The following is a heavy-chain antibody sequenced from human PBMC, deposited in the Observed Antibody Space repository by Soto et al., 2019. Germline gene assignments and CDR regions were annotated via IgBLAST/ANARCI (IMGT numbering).Heavy chain of an antibody. J-gene: IGHJ5*02. CDR2: IYYSGST. CDR1: GGSISSNNW. Sequence: PSETLSLTCDVSGGSISSNNWWSWVRQPPGKGLEWIGEIYYSGSTNYNPSLKSRVTISVDKSKNQFSLKLSSVTAADTAVYYCAREGASSSRLRNWFDPWGQGTLVTVSS. V-gene: IGHV4-4*02. D-gene: IGHD6-6*01. CDR3: AREGASSSRLRNWFDP.